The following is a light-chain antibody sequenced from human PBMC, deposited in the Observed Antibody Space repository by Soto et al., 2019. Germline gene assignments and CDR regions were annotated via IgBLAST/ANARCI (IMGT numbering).Light chain of an antibody. CDR1: GSDAGGYNY. J-gene: IGLJ2*01. V-gene: IGLV2-14*01. Sequence: QSALTQPASVSGSPGQSITICCTGTGSDAGGYNYVSWYQQHPGKAPKLMIYEVSNRPSGVSNRFSGSKSGNTASLTISGLQAEDEAAYYCSSYTSSTTLGVLFGGGTKLTVL. CDR3: SSYTSSTTLGVL. CDR2: EVS.